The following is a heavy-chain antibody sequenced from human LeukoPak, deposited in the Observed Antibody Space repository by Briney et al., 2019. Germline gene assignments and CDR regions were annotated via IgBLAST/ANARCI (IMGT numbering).Heavy chain of an antibody. CDR1: GFTFSSYA. J-gene: IGHJ4*02. D-gene: IGHD3-10*01. Sequence: GGSLRLSCAASGFTFSSYAMSWVRQAPRKGLERVSAISGSGGSTYYADSVKGRFTISRDNSKNTLYLQMNSLRAEDTAVYYCAKDELLWFGELAGIPYWGQGTLVTVSS. V-gene: IGHV3-23*01. CDR3: AKDELLWFGELAGIPY. CDR2: ISGSGGST.